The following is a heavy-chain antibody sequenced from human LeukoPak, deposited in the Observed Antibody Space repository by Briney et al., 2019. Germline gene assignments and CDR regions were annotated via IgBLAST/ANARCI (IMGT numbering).Heavy chain of an antibody. J-gene: IGHJ4*02. CDR1: GYTFTIYG. Sequence: ASVKVSCKASGYTFTIYGISWVRQAPGQGLEWMGWISAYDGNTNYAQKLQGRVTMTTDTSTSTAYMELRSLRSDDTAVYYCAREAIFGVVIGYWGQGTLVTVSS. CDR3: AREAIFGVVIGY. CDR2: ISAYDGNT. V-gene: IGHV1-18*01. D-gene: IGHD3-3*01.